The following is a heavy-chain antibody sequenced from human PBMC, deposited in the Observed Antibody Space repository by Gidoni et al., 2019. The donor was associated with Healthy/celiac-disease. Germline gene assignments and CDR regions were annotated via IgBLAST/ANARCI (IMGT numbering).Heavy chain of an antibody. J-gene: IGHJ6*02. CDR1: GYTFTSYA. CDR2: INTNTGNP. CDR3: ASEIVVVPAAMYYYYYGMDV. D-gene: IGHD2-2*01. Sequence: QVQLVQSGSELKKPGASVKVSCKASGYTFTSYAMNWVRQAPGQGLEWMGWINTNTGNPTYAQGFTGRFVCSLDTSVSTAYLQISSLKAEDTAVYYCASEIVVVPAAMYYYYYGMDVWGQGTTVTVSS. V-gene: IGHV7-4-1*02.